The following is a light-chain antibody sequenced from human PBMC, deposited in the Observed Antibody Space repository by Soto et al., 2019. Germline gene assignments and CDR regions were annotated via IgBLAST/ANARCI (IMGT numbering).Light chain of an antibody. CDR2: KAS. CDR3: QQYNSYRA. V-gene: IGKV1-5*03. Sequence: DIQMTQSPSTLSGSVGDRVTITFRASQTISSWLAWYQQKPGKAPKLPIYKASTLKSGVPSRFSGSGSGTEFTLTISSLQPDDFATYDCQQYNSYRAFGQGTKVDIK. J-gene: IGKJ1*01. CDR1: QTISSW.